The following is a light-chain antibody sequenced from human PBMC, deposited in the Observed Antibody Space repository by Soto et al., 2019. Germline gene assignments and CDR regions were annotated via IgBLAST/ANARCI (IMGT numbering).Light chain of an antibody. CDR1: QSVSSTY. J-gene: IGKJ2*01. CDR3: QQYGSSSST. V-gene: IGKV3-20*01. CDR2: GAS. Sequence: EIVLTQSPGTLSLSPGERATLSCRASQSVSSTYLAWYQQNPGQAPRLLIYGASSRATGIPDRFSGSGSGTDFTLIISRLEPEDFAVYFCQQYGSSSSTFGQGTKLEIK.